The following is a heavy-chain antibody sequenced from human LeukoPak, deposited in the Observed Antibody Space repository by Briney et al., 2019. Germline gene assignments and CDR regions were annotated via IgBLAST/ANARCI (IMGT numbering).Heavy chain of an antibody. Sequence: GGSLRLSCAASGFTFSSCAMSWVRQAPGKGLEWVSSIGSGGASTYYADSVKGRFTISRDNSENTLYLQMNSLRAEDTAVYHCAKSGGTIAAAAKRYFDLWGRGTLVTVSS. D-gene: IGHD6-13*01. J-gene: IGHJ2*01. CDR1: GFTFSSCA. V-gene: IGHV3-23*01. CDR3: AKSGGTIAAAAKRYFDL. CDR2: IGSGGAST.